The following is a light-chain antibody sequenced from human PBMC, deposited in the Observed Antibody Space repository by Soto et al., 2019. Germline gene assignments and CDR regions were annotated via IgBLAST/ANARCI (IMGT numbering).Light chain of an antibody. J-gene: IGKJ2*01. V-gene: IGKV3-20*01. CDR1: QSVGSNF. Sequence: IVLTQSPGTLSLSPGESATVSYRASQSVGSNFLAWYQQSPGQAPRLLIYGASSRATGIPDRFSGSGSGTDFTLTISRLEPEDFAVYYCQQYDVSPYTVGQGTKVDIK. CDR3: QQYDVSPYT. CDR2: GAS.